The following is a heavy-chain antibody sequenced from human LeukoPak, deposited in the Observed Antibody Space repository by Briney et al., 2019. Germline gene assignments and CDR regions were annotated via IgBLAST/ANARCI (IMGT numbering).Heavy chain of an antibody. D-gene: IGHD3-16*01. CDR2: ISGDGGST. CDR1: GFTFDDYA. V-gene: IGHV3-43*02. Sequence: PGGSLRLSCAASGFTFDDYAMHWVRQAPGKGLEWVSLISGDGGSTYYADSVKGRFTISRDNSKNSLYQQMNSLRTEDTALYYCAKDIWALNWFDPWGQGTLVTVSS. J-gene: IGHJ5*02. CDR3: AKDIWALNWFDP.